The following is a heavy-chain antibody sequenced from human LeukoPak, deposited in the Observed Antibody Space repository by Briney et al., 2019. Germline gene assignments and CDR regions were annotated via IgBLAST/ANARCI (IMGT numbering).Heavy chain of an antibody. CDR2: VNLSGST. Sequence: SETLSLTCTISGDSISTSYWSWIRQSPGKGLEWIGDVNLSGSTNYNPSLNYNPSLKSRVSISIDTSKNQFSLKLSSVTAADTAVYYCARGVWLARDYWGQGTLVTVSS. D-gene: IGHD6-19*01. CDR3: ARGVWLARDY. J-gene: IGHJ4*02. V-gene: IGHV4-59*01. CDR1: GDSISTSY.